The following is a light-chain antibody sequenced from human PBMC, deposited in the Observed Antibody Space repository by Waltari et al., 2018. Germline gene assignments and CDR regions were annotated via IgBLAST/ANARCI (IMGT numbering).Light chain of an antibody. CDR2: GAS. CDR3: QHYNAWPRA. Sequence: EIVMTQSPAILSVSPGERATLSCRASQSVSNNLACYQQKPGQAPRLLIYGASARATRVPARFSGSGSGTDFTLTISSLQSEDFAVYFCQHYNAWPRAFGQGTRVEIK. J-gene: IGKJ1*01. CDR1: QSVSNN. V-gene: IGKV3-15*01.